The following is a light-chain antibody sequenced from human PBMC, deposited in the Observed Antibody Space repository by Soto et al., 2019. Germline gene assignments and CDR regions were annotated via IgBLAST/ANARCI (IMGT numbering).Light chain of an antibody. CDR1: QSVSTSY. J-gene: IGKJ4*01. CDR3: QQYGSVPLT. V-gene: IGKV3-20*01. Sequence: EIVLTQSPGTLSLSPGERATLSCRASQSVSTSYLAWYQQKPGQAPGLLIYGASSRATGIPDRFNGSGSGADFTLTISRLEPEDFAVYYCQQYGSVPLTFGGGTKVEIK. CDR2: GAS.